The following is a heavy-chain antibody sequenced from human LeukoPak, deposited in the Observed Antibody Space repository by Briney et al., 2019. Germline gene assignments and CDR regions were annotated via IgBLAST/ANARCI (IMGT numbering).Heavy chain of an antibody. CDR2: ISAYSGNT. V-gene: IGHV1-18*01. CDR1: GYTFSGYG. D-gene: IGHD5-12*01. CDR3: ARGSLSGYEGAMDV. J-gene: IGHJ6*02. Sequence: ASVKVSCKASGYTFSGYGITWVRQAPGQGPEWMGWISAYSGNTNYGQKFQGRVTMTTDTSTTTAYMELRSLRSDDTALYFCARGSLSGYEGAMDVWGQGTTVTVSS.